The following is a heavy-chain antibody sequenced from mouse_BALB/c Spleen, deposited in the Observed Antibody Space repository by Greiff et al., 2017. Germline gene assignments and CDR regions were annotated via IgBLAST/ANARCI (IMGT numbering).Heavy chain of an antibody. D-gene: IGHD2-14*01. CDR3: ASYYRYDVDY. Sequence: EVMLVESGGDLVKPGGSLKLSCAASGFTFSSYGMSWVRQTPDKRLEWVATISSGGSYTYYPDSVKGRFTISRDNAKNTLYLQMSSLKSEDTAMYYCASYYRYDVDYWGQGTTLTVSS. J-gene: IGHJ2*01. CDR1: GFTFSSYG. CDR2: ISSGGSYT. V-gene: IGHV5-6*01.